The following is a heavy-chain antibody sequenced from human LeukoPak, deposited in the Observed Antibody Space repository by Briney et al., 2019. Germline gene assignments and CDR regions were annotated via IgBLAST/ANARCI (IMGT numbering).Heavy chain of an antibody. J-gene: IGHJ6*03. Sequence: SETLSLTCAVYGGSFSGYYWSWIRQPPGKGLEWIGEINHSGSTNYNPSLKSRVTISVDTSKNQFSLKLSSVTAADTAVYYCARAPNYDFWSGYYGSPYYYYYMDVCGKGTTVTVSS. CDR1: GGSFSGYY. V-gene: IGHV4-34*01. CDR3: ARAPNYDFWSGYYGSPYYYYYMDV. D-gene: IGHD3-3*01. CDR2: INHSGST.